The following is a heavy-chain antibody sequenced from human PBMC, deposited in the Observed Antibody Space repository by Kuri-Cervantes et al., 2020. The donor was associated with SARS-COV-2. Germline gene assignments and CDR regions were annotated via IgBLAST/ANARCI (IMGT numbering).Heavy chain of an antibody. CDR1: GFTFSSYG. D-gene: IGHD2-15*01. CDR3: AKGEDIVSLPGHFDL. Sequence: GGSLRLSCAASGFTFSSYGMHWVRQAPGKGLEWVAVIWYDGSNKYYADSVKGRFSISRDESNNVLYLQMDRLRGEDTAIYYCAKGEDIVSLPGHFDLWGQGTVVTVSS. J-gene: IGHJ4*02. V-gene: IGHV3-33*03. CDR2: IWYDGSNK.